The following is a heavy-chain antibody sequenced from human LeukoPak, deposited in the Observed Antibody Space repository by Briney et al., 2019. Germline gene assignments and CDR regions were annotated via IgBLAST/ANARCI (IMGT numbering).Heavy chain of an antibody. CDR2: ISGSGGST. J-gene: IGHJ4*02. CDR1: GFTFSSYS. V-gene: IGHV3-23*01. CDR3: AKDLEPHGD. D-gene: IGHD1-1*01. Sequence: PGGSLRLSCAASGFTFSSYSMNWVRQAPGKGLEWISAISGSGGSTYYADSVKGRFTISRDNSKNTLYLQMNSLRAEDTAVYYCAKDLEPHGDWGQGTLVTVSS.